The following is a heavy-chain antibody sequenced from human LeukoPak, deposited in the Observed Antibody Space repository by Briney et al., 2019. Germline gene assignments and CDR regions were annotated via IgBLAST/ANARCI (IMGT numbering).Heavy chain of an antibody. CDR3: ARHGSSPFDF. CDR2: IYPGDSDT. J-gene: IGHJ4*02. Sequence: GESLKISCQGSGYNFPTYWIAWVRPMPGKGLEWMGIIYPGDSDTKYSPSFQGQVTISADDSTNTAYLQWRSLKVSDTAMYYCARHGSSPFDFWGQGTLVTVSS. CDR1: GYNFPTYW. D-gene: IGHD1-14*01. V-gene: IGHV5-51*01.